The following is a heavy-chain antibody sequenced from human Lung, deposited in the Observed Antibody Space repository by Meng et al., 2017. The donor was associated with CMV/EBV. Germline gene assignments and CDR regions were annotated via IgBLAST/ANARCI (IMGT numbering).Heavy chain of an antibody. J-gene: IGHJ6*02. V-gene: IGHV3-53*05. CDR2: VYSGGST. CDR1: GFTVSDNY. Sequence: GGSLRLSCAASGFTVSDNYMSWVRHAPGQGLEWVSVVYSGGSTYYAYSVNGRFTISRDNSKNTLYLQMNSLMDEDTAVYYCARDLEWFGSGGWFGMDVWGQGTTVTVSS. D-gene: IGHD6-19*01. CDR3: ARDLEWFGSGGWFGMDV.